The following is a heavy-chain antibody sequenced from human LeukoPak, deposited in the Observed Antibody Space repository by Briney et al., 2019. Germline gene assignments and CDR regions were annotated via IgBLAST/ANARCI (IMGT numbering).Heavy chain of an antibody. D-gene: IGHD1-20*01. CDR1: GFNFNVYA. V-gene: IGHV3-23*01. CDR3: AGGVNSLHLDFDY. CDR2: ISGSGVST. Sequence: PGGSLRLSCAASGFNFNVYAMGWVRQAPGKGLEWVSAISGSGVSTYYADSVKGRFTVSRDNSKNTLDLQMNSLGAEDTAVYYCAGGVNSLHLDFDYWGQGTLVTVSS. J-gene: IGHJ4*02.